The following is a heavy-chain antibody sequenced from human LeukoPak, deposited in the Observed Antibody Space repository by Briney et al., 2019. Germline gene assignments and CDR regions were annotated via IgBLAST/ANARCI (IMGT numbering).Heavy chain of an antibody. CDR2: ISGSGSNI. Sequence: GGSLRLSCAASGFTFSTYEMNWVRQAPGKGLEWVSYISGSGSNIYYADSVKGRFTISRDNAKHSLYLQMNSLRVEDTAVYYCARGPPYWGQGTLVTVSS. V-gene: IGHV3-48*03. J-gene: IGHJ4*02. CDR3: ARGPPY. CDR1: GFTFSTYE.